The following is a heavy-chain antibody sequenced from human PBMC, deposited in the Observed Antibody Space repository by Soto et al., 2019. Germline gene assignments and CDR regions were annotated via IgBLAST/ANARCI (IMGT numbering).Heavy chain of an antibody. Sequence: SVKVSCKASGYTFTGYYLHWVRQSPGQGLEWMGWINPNSGGTNYAQKFQGWVTMTRDTSISTAYMELSRLRSDDTAVFFCARDASGHSYGYFDYWGQGSLVTVSS. J-gene: IGHJ4*02. V-gene: IGHV1-2*04. CDR3: ARDASGHSYGYFDY. CDR1: GYTFTGYY. D-gene: IGHD5-18*01. CDR2: INPNSGGT.